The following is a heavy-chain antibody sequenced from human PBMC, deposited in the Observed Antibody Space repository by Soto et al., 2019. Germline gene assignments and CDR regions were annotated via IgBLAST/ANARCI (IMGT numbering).Heavy chain of an antibody. Sequence: PSETLSLTCAVYGGSFSGYYWSWIRQPPGKGLEWIGEINHSGSTNYNPSLKSRVTISVDTSKNQFSLKLSSVTAADTAVYYCARGGRSYYNSARWFDPWGQGTLVTVS. CDR3: ARGGRSYYNSARWFDP. V-gene: IGHV4-34*01. CDR1: GGSFSGYY. D-gene: IGHD3-10*01. J-gene: IGHJ5*02. CDR2: INHSGST.